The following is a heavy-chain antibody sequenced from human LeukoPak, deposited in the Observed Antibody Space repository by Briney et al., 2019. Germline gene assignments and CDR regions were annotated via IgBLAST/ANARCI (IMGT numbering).Heavy chain of an antibody. CDR2: FDPEDGET. CDR1: GYTLTELS. CDR3: ATQAGRYCSGGSCSKLNYYYYYGMDV. V-gene: IGHV1-24*01. J-gene: IGHJ6*04. Sequence: ASVKVSCKVSGYTLTELSMHWVRQAPGKGLEGMGGFDPEDGETIYAQKFQGRVTMTEDTSTDTAYMELSSLRSEDTAVYYCATQAGRYCSGGSCSKLNYYYYYGMDVWGKGTTVTVSS. D-gene: IGHD2-15*01.